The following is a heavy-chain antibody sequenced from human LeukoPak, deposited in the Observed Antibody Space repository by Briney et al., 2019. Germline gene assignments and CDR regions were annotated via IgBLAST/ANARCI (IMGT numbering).Heavy chain of an antibody. CDR1: NGSISSSSYY. D-gene: IGHD1-26*01. CDR2: VYYSGST. Sequence: SETLSLTCTVSNGSISSSSYYWGWIRQPPGKGLEWIGSVYYSGSTYYNPSLKSRVTISVDTSKNQFSLKLSSATAADTAVYYCARVAPGDEIWGVGAPDYWGQGTLVTVSS. J-gene: IGHJ4*02. CDR3: ARVAPGDEIWGVGAPDY. V-gene: IGHV4-39*07.